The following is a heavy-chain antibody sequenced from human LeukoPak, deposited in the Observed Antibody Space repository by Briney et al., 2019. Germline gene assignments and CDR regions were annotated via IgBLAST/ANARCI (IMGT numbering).Heavy chain of an antibody. V-gene: IGHV3-33*01. J-gene: IGHJ3*02. CDR1: GFSFSTWG. D-gene: IGHD3-10*01. CDR3: ARSFPITMVRGVTYDAFDI. CDR2: IWHDGSKE. Sequence: GGSLRLSCAASGFSFSTWGMHWVRQAPGRGLEWVAVIWHDGSKEYYADSVKGRFTISRDNSKNTLFLQMNSLRAEDTAVYYCARSFPITMVRGVTYDAFDIWGQGTMVTVSS.